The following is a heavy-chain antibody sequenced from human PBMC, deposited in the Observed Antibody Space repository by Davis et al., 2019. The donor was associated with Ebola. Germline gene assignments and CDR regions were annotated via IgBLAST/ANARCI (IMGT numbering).Heavy chain of an antibody. CDR2: IRSKANSYAT. CDR1: GFTFSGSA. J-gene: IGHJ6*02. CDR3: TTRIAAAGTGYYYYGMDV. Sequence: GGSLRLSCAASGFTFSGSAMHWVRQASGKGLEWVGRIRSKANSYATAYAASVKGRFTISRDDSKNTAYLQMNSLKTEDTAVYYCTTRIAAAGTGYYYYGMDVWGQGTTVTVSS. V-gene: IGHV3-73*01. D-gene: IGHD6-13*01.